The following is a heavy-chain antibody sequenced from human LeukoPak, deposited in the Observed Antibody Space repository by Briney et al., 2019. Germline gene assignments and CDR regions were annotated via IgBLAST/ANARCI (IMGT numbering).Heavy chain of an antibody. J-gene: IGHJ6*03. D-gene: IGHD5-18*01. Sequence: GGSLRLSCAVSAFTFSTYAMSCVRQAPGKGLEWVSAISGSGGSTYYADSVKGRFTISRDNSKNTLYLQMNSLRAEDTAVYYCAKGQRRGYSYGYSYYYYMDVWGKGTTVTVSS. CDR1: AFTFSTYA. CDR3: AKGQRRGYSYGYSYYYYMDV. CDR2: ISGSGGST. V-gene: IGHV3-23*01.